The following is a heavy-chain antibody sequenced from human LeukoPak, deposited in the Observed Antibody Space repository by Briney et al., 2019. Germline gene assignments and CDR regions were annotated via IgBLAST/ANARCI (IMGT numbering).Heavy chain of an antibody. CDR1: GYTFSTYG. Sequence: GASVKVSCKASGYTFSTYGISWVRQAPGQGLEWMGWISAYKGNTYYAQKLQGRVTMTTGTSTSTAYMELRSLRSDDTAIYYFARDFYYYGSGCYYDVFDIWGQGTMVTVFS. D-gene: IGHD3-10*01. CDR2: ISAYKGNT. V-gene: IGHV1-18*01. CDR3: ARDFYYYGSGCYYDVFDI. J-gene: IGHJ3*02.